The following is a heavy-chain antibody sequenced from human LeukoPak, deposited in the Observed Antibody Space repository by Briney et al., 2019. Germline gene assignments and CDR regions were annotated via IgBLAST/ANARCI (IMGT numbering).Heavy chain of an antibody. CDR3: ARGQGYYYDSSGYRY. D-gene: IGHD3-22*01. Sequence: GAPVKVSCKASGYTFTSYDINWVRQATGQGLEWMGWMNPNSGNTGYAQKFQGRVTMTRNTSISTAYMELSSLRSEDTAVYYCARGQGYYYDSSGYRYWGQGTLVTVSS. V-gene: IGHV1-8*01. CDR1: GYTFTSYD. CDR2: MNPNSGNT. J-gene: IGHJ4*02.